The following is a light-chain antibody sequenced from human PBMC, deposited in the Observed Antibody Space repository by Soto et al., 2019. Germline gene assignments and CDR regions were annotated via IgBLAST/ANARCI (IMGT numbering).Light chain of an antibody. J-gene: IGKJ2*01. V-gene: IGKV3-11*01. CDR1: QSVSGS. CDR3: QQRSNLEYT. Sequence: EIVLTQSPATLSLSPGERATLSCRASQSVSGSLAWYQQKPGQAPRLLIYDATNRATGIPARFSGSGSGTDFTLTIGSLEPEVFALYSCQQRSNLEYTFGLGTKLEIK. CDR2: DAT.